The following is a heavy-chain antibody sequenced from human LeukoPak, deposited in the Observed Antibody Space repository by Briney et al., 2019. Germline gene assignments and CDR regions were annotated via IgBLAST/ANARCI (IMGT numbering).Heavy chain of an antibody. V-gene: IGHV1-18*01. D-gene: IGHD6-19*01. J-gene: IGHJ6*03. Sequence: ASVKVSCKASGYTFTSYGISWVRQAPGQGLEWMGWISAYNGNTNYAQKLQGRVTMTTDTSTSTACMELRSLRSDDTAVYYCARVPGRYSSGWYLPSEGEYYYYYYYMDVWGKGTTVTVSS. CDR2: ISAYNGNT. CDR1: GYTFTSYG. CDR3: ARVPGRYSSGWYLPSEGEYYYYYYYMDV.